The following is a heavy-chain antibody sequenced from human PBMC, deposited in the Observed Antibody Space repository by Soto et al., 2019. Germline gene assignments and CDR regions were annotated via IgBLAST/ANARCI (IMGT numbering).Heavy chain of an antibody. CDR2: IYYSGST. CDR3: ARAGDYDFWSGYSNDAFDI. Sequence: SETLSLTCTVSSGSMSGYYWNWIRQPPGKGLEWIGYIYYSGSTNYNPSLKSRVTISVDTSKNQFSLKLSSVTAADTAVYYCARAGDYDFWSGYSNDAFDIWGQGTMVTVSS. J-gene: IGHJ3*02. D-gene: IGHD3-3*01. V-gene: IGHV4-59*01. CDR1: SGSMSGYY.